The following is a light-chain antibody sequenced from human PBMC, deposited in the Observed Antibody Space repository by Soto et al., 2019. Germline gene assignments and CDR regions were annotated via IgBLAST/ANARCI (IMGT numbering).Light chain of an antibody. Sequence: EMVMTQSPATLSVSPGERATLSCRASQSVSSNLAWYQQKSGQAPRLLIKGASTRATGIPARFSGSGSGTEFTLTISSLQSEDFAVYYCQQYNNWPQTFGQGTKVDIK. J-gene: IGKJ1*01. V-gene: IGKV3-15*01. CDR3: QQYNNWPQT. CDR2: GAS. CDR1: QSVSSN.